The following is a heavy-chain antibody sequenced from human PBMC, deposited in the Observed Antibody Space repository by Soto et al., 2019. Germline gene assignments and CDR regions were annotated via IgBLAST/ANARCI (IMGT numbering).Heavy chain of an antibody. CDR1: GGTFSSYA. CDR2: IIPIFGTA. Sequence: QVQLVQSGAEVKKPGSSVKVSCKASGGTFSSYAISWVRQAPGQGLEWMGGIIPIFGTANYAQKFQGRVTITADKSTSTAYMELSSLRSEDTDVYCCASGELRPKSYYYGMDVWGQGTTVTVSS. D-gene: IGHD1-7*01. J-gene: IGHJ6*02. V-gene: IGHV1-69*06. CDR3: ASGELRPKSYYYGMDV.